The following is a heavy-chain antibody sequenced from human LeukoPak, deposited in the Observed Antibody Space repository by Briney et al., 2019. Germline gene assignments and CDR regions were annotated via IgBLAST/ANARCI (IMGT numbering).Heavy chain of an antibody. CDR1: GGTFSSYA. J-gene: IGHJ3*02. CDR2: IIPIFGTA. Sequence: SVKVSCKASGGTFSSYAISWVRQAPGQGLEWMGRIIPIFGTANYAQKFQGRVTITTDESTSTAYMELSSLRSEDTAVYYCATTSGYSHDAFDIWGQGTMVTVSS. CDR3: ATTSGYSHDAFDI. D-gene: IGHD3-3*01. V-gene: IGHV1-69*05.